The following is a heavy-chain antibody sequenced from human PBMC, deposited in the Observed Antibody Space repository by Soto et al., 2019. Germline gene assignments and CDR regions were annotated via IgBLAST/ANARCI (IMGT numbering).Heavy chain of an antibody. J-gene: IGHJ6*02. D-gene: IGHD6-19*01. CDR1: GYTFTSYG. CDR2: ISAYNGNT. V-gene: IGHV1-18*01. Sequence: ASVKVSCKASGYTFTSYGISWVRQAPGQGLEWMGWISAYNGNTNYAQKLQGRVTMTTDTSTSTAYMELRSLRSDDTAVYYCAFPAVAETYHYYGMDVWGQGTTVTVSS. CDR3: AFPAVAETYHYYGMDV.